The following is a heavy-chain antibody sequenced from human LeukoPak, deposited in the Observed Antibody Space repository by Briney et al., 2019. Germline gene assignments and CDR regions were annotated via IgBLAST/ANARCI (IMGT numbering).Heavy chain of an antibody. Sequence: SETLSLTCAVYGGSFSGYYWSWIRQPPGKGLEWIGEINHSGSTNYNPSLKSRVTISVDTSKNQFSLKLSSVTAVDTAVYYCATTIAQNGRNAYGYWGQGTLVTVSS. V-gene: IGHV4-34*01. D-gene: IGHD3-16*01. CDR2: INHSGST. CDR3: ATTIAQNGRNAYGY. CDR1: GGSFSGYY. J-gene: IGHJ4*02.